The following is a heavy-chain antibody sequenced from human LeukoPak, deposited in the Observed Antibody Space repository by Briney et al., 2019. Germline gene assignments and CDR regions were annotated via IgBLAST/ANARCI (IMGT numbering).Heavy chain of an antibody. CDR1: GGSISSYY. CDR3: ARSIAAAESGY. Sequence: SETLSLTCTVSGGSISSYYWSWIRQPPGKGLEWIGYIYYSGSTNYNPSLKSRVTISVDTSKNQFSLKLSSVTAADTAVYYCARSIAAAESGYWGQGTLVTVSS. J-gene: IGHJ4*02. CDR2: IYYSGST. V-gene: IGHV4-59*12. D-gene: IGHD6-25*01.